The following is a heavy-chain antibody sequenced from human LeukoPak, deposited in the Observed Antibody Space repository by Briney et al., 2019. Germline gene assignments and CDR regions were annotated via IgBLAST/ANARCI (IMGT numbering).Heavy chain of an antibody. CDR3: ARHIAARPYYFDY. J-gene: IGHJ4*02. D-gene: IGHD6-6*01. CDR2: INPNSGGT. Sequence: ASVKVSCKASGYTFTGYYMHWVRQAPGQGLEWMGWINPNSGGTNYAQKFQGRVIMTRDTSISTAYMELSRLRSDDTAVYYCARHIAARPYYFDYWGQRTLVTVSS. V-gene: IGHV1-2*02. CDR1: GYTFTGYY.